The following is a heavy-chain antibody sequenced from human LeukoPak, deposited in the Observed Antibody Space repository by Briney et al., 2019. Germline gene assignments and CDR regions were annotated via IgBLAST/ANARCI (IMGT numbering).Heavy chain of an antibody. CDR2: INGNSGDT. Sequence: ASVKVSCKATGYTYTGYYVHWVRQAPGQGREWMGWINGNSGDTNYARKFQGRVTMTRDTSISTAYLELSGLRSDDPAVYYCARGAGASARAFDIWGQGTMVTVSS. V-gene: IGHV1-2*02. CDR1: GYTYTGYY. D-gene: IGHD1-26*01. CDR3: ARGAGASARAFDI. J-gene: IGHJ3*02.